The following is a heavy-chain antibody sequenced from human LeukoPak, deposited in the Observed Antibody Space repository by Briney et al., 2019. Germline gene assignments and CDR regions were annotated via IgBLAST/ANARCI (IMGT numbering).Heavy chain of an antibody. D-gene: IGHD6-13*01. CDR1: GGSISSGGYY. CDR3: ARGAAAAGMDY. CDR2: IYHSGST. Sequence: SETLSLTCTVSGGSISSGGYYWSWIRQPPGKGLEWVGYIYHSGSTYYNPSLKSRVTISVDRSKNQFSLKLSSVTAADTAVYYCARGAAAAGMDYWGQGTLVTVSS. V-gene: IGHV4-30-2*01. J-gene: IGHJ4*02.